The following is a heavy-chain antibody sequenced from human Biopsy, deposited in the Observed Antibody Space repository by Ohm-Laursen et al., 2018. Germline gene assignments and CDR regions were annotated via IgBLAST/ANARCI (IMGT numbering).Heavy chain of an antibody. Sequence: SETLSLTCTVSGDSISSYYWSWIRQPPGKGLEWIGYVYYTGSTDYNPSLQGRVTISVDTSKNHFSLRLRSVTPADTAIYYCARDRGYYSDRTVPGYFDLWGQGTLVTVSS. V-gene: IGHV4-59*01. J-gene: IGHJ5*02. CDR2: VYYTGST. D-gene: IGHD3-22*01. CDR1: GDSISSYY. CDR3: ARDRGYYSDRTVPGYFDL.